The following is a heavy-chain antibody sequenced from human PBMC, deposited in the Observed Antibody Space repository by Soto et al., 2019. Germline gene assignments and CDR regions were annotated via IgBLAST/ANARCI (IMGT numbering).Heavy chain of an antibody. Sequence: LRLSCAASGFMFDDYAMHWVRQAPGKGLEWVSGISWNGGTLGYGDAVKGRFTIPRDNAKNSLYLQMNSLRPDDTALYFCAKDNGGYYDSSGNFEYWGQGTLVTVSS. J-gene: IGHJ4*02. CDR3: AKDNGGYYDSSGNFEY. CDR1: GFMFDDYA. CDR2: ISWNGGTL. V-gene: IGHV3-9*01. D-gene: IGHD3-22*01.